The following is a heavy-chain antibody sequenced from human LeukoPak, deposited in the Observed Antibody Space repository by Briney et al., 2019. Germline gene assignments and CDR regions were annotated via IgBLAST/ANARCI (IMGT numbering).Heavy chain of an antibody. V-gene: IGHV3-30*03. Sequence: PGGSLRLSCAASGFTFSSYGMHWVRQAPGKGLEWVAVISYDGSNKYYADSVKGRFTISRDNSKNTLYLQMNSLRAEDTAVYYCAIHPFNYDILTGPRDYWGQGTLVTVSS. CDR2: ISYDGSNK. J-gene: IGHJ4*02. CDR3: AIHPFNYDILTGPRDY. D-gene: IGHD3-9*01. CDR1: GFTFSSYG.